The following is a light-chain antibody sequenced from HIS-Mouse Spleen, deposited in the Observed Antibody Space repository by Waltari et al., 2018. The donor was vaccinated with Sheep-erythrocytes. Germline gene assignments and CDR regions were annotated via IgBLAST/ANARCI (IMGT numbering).Light chain of an antibody. CDR3: CSYAGSYNHV. CDR2: DVS. CDR1: SSDVGGYNY. V-gene: IGLV2-11*01. Sequence: QSALTQPRSVSGSPGQSVTISCTGTSSDVGGYNYVTWYQQHPGKAPKLMIYDVSKRPSGVPVRFTGSRSGTSASLTISVLQAEDEADYYCCSYAGSYNHVFATGTKVTVL. J-gene: IGLJ1*01.